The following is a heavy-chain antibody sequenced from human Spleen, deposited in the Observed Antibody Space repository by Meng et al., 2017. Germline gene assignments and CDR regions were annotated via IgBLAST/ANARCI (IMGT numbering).Heavy chain of an antibody. J-gene: IGHJ4*02. CDR2: IKSNTDGGTA. CDR1: GFYFSNAW. Sequence: VHLVESGGDLVKLGGSLSLSCAASGFYFSNAWMSWVRQAPGKGLEWVGRIKSNTDGGTAEYAAPVTGRFTISRDDSKSTLYLQMSGLRIDDTGVYYCTWDDKAVSDYWGQGTLVTVSS. V-gene: IGHV3-15*01. D-gene: IGHD3-9*01. CDR3: TWDDKAVSDY.